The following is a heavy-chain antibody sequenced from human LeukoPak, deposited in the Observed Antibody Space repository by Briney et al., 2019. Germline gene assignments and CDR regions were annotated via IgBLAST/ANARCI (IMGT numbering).Heavy chain of an antibody. Sequence: SVKVSCKASGYTFTSYGISWVRQAPGQGLEWMGRIIPIFGTANYAQKFQGRVTITTDESTSTAYMELSSLRSEDTAVYYCARDLGGLFDYWGQGTLVTVSS. J-gene: IGHJ4*02. CDR1: GYTFTSYG. V-gene: IGHV1-69*05. CDR2: IIPIFGTA. D-gene: IGHD3/OR15-3a*01. CDR3: ARDLGGLFDY.